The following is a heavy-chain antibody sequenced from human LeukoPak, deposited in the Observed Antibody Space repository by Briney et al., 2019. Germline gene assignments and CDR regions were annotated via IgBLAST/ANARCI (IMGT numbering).Heavy chain of an antibody. CDR3: AKDSMGYYGSGSYFGY. V-gene: IGHV3-23*01. CDR2: ISGSGGST. D-gene: IGHD3-10*01. J-gene: IGHJ4*02. CDR1: GFTFSSYA. Sequence: GRSLRLSCAASGFTFSSYAMHWVRQAPGKGLEWVSAISGSGGSTYYADSVKGRFTISRDNSKNTLYLQMNSLRAEDTAVYYCAKDSMGYYGSGSYFGYWGQGTLVTVSS.